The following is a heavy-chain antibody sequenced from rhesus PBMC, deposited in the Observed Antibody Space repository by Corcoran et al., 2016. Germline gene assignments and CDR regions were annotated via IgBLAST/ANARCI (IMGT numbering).Heavy chain of an antibody. Sequence: QVQLQESGPGLVKPSETLSLTCAVSGRSLSDDYYGLWIRQPPGKGLEWTGYIYGRGGGTNYNPALKKRVTIARDTSKNQFSLKLSAVTAADTAVYYCARAHYWARANDYWGQGVLVTVSS. J-gene: IGHJ4*01. CDR3: ARAHYWARANDY. V-gene: IGHV4-106*01. CDR1: GRSLSDDYY. CDR2: IYGRGGGT. D-gene: IGHD3-9*01.